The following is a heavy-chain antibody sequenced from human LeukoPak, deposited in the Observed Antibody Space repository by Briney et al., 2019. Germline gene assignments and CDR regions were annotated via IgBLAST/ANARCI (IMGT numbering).Heavy chain of an antibody. CDR3: ARHLGGSGSHDAFDI. J-gene: IGHJ3*02. V-gene: IGHV4-30-2*01. CDR2: MYHTGAS. D-gene: IGHD3-10*01. Sequence: SQTLSLTCAVSGGSISIGDYSWSWIRQPPGKGLEWVGFMYHTGASFYSPSLKSRATISVDRSQNQFSLKLSSVTAADTAVYYCARHLGGSGSHDAFDIWGQGTMVTVSS. CDR1: GGSISIGDYS.